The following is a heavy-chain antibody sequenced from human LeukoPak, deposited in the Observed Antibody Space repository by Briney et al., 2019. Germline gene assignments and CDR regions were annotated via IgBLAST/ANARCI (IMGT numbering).Heavy chain of an antibody. Sequence: GGSLRLSCAASGFTLNSYAMTWVRQAPGKGLEWVSSISGTGGNTDYADAVKGRFTISRDNSKNTLYLQMDSLRGEDTAVYYCAKDFRIGYSAHFDYWGQGALVTVSS. CDR3: AKDFRIGYSAHFDY. J-gene: IGHJ4*02. V-gene: IGHV3-23*01. CDR1: GFTLNSYA. CDR2: ISGTGGNT. D-gene: IGHD2-21*01.